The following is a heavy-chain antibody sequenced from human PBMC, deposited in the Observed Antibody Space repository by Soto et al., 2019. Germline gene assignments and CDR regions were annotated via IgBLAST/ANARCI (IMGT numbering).Heavy chain of an antibody. CDR1: GFTFTSSA. D-gene: IGHD1-1*01. J-gene: IGHJ6*02. CDR3: AADWNPYYYYYGMDV. Sequence: KVSCKASGFTFTSSAVQWVRQARGQRLEWIGWIVVGSGNTNYAQKFQERVTITRDMSTSTAYMELSSLRSEDTAVYYCAADWNPYYYYYGMDVWGQGTTVTVSS. V-gene: IGHV1-58*01. CDR2: IVVGSGNT.